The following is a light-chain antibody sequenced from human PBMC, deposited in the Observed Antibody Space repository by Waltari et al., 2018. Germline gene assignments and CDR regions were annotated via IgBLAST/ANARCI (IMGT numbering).Light chain of an antibody. V-gene: IGKV1-39*01. Sequence: DLQMTQSPSSLTASVGDRVTITCRASHSISSYLKAPNLLFYAASSLQSGVPSRFSGSGSGTDFTLTISSLQPEDFATYYCQQSYSTPFTFGPGTKVDIK. CDR3: QQSYSTPFT. CDR1: HSISSY. J-gene: IGKJ3*01. CDR2: AAS.